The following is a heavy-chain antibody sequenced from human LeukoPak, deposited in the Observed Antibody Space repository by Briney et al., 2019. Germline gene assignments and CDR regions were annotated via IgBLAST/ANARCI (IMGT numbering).Heavy chain of an antibody. CDR2: IYYSGST. J-gene: IGHJ3*02. Sequence: SQTLSLTCTVSGGSISSGDYYWSWIRQPPGKGLEWIGYIYYSGSTYYNPSLKSRVTISVDTPKNQFSLKLSSVTAADTAVYYCAREVAGYYDSSGYFDIWGQGTMVTVSS. CDR1: GGSISSGDYY. CDR3: AREVAGYYDSSGYFDI. D-gene: IGHD3-22*01. V-gene: IGHV4-30-4*08.